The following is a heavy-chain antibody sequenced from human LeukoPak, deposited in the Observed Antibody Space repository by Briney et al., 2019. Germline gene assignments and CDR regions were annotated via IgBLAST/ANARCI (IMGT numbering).Heavy chain of an antibody. J-gene: IGHJ4*02. CDR3: AKEGIRWEVLAYFYY. CDR1: GFTFNAYG. V-gene: IGHV3-23*01. D-gene: IGHD1-26*01. Sequence: AGGSLRLSCAASGFTFNAYGMSWVRQARGEGVEWVSGIRGSGGSTHYADSVKGRFTISRYNSKNTLYLQMNSLRVEHTAVYYCAKEGIRWEVLAYFYYWGQGTLVTVSS. CDR2: IRGSGGST.